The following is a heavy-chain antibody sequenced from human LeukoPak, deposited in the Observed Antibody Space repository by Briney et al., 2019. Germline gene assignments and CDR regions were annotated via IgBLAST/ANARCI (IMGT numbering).Heavy chain of an antibody. D-gene: IGHD2-2*01. Sequence: GGSLRLSCAASGFTFASHATTWVRQAPGEGLEWVSSISATDGSTYYADSVRGRFTISRDNSKNTLFLQMNSLGAEDTALYYCVACASASCYGDRFDPWGQGTLVTVSS. J-gene: IGHJ5*02. V-gene: IGHV3-23*01. CDR3: VACASASCYGDRFDP. CDR1: GFTFASHA. CDR2: ISATDGST.